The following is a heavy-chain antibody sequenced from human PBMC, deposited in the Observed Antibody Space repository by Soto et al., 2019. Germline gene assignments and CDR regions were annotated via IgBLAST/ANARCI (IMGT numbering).Heavy chain of an antibody. CDR2: TSPSSLAT. CDR3: AREDAERATRFLDY. CDR1: GYTFTCYY. J-gene: IGHJ4*02. V-gene: IGHV1-2*02. Sequence: ASLKVSCNASGYTFTCYYIHWVLHSPGQGLEWMGWTSPSSLATNYAQRFQGRVTMSRDRATSTVYMELSRLRSEDTAVYYCAREDAERATRFLDYWGQGTVVTVSS. D-gene: IGHD2-21*01.